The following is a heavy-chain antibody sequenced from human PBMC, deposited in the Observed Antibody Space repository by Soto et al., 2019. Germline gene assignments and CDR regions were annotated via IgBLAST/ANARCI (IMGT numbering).Heavy chain of an antibody. V-gene: IGHV3-30*03. CDR3: ATKVRVTNYLYYGMDV. CDR1: GFTFNTSG. J-gene: IGHJ6*02. Sequence: GGSLRLSCAASGFTFNTSGMHWVRQAPGKGLEWVAVIAFDGSQQFYGDSVRGRFSISRDNSKNTLFLEMKSLTPEDTAVYYCATKVRVTNYLYYGMDVWGQGTTVTVS. D-gene: IGHD2-21*02. CDR2: IAFDGSQQ.